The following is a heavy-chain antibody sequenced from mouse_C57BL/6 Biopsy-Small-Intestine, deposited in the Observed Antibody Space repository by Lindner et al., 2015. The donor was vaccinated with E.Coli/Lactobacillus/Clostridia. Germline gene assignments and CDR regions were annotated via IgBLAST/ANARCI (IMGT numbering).Heavy chain of an antibody. Sequence: SVKVSCKASGSPYQLRFSWCDRPWTRLEWMGWIFAYNGNTDYTQKFQGRVTMTTDASTSTAYMELRSLRSDDTAVYYCARDLRGDCRSSSCYDRFDIWGQGTMVTVS. D-gene: IGHD2-3*01. CDR1: GSPYQLR. CDR3: ARDLRGDCRSSSCYDRFDI. CDR2: IFAYNGNT. V-gene: IGHV1-79*01. J-gene: IGHJ3*01.